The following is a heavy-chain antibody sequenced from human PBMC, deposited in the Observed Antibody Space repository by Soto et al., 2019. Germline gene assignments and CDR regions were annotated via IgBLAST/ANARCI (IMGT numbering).Heavy chain of an antibody. V-gene: IGHV3-23*01. CDR3: ANSRVSMVRGLIIIPNY. CDR2: ISGHGDAT. Sequence: LRLSCAASGFPFTGYAMSWVRQAPGKGLEWVSAISGHGDATFYADSVKGRFTISRDNSKNTLYLHMNSLRAEDTALYYCANSRVSMVRGLIIIPNYWGQGTLVTVSS. J-gene: IGHJ4*02. CDR1: GFPFTGYA. D-gene: IGHD3-10*01.